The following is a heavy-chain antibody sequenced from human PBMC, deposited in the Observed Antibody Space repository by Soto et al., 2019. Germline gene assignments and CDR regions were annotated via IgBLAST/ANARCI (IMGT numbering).Heavy chain of an antibody. D-gene: IGHD3-10*01. CDR1: GGSISSGDYY. CDR2: IYYSGST. Sequence: SETLSLTCTVSGGSISSGDYYWGWIRQPPGKGLEWIGYIYYSGSTYYNPSLKSRVTISVDTSKNQFSLKLSSVTAADTAVYYCARDYMVRGNYGMDVWGQGTTVTVSS. J-gene: IGHJ6*02. CDR3: ARDYMVRGNYGMDV. V-gene: IGHV4-30-4*01.